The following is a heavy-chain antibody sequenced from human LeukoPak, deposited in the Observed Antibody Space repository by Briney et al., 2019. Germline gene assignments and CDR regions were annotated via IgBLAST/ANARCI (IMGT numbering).Heavy chain of an antibody. D-gene: IGHD1-26*01. CDR2: ISAYNGNT. CDR1: GYTFTSDG. V-gene: IGHV1-18*01. CDR3: ARRQRSGSYPR. Sequence: ASVKVSCKASGYTFTSDGISWVRQAPGQGLEWVGWISAYNGNTNYAQKGQGRVTMTTDTSTSTAYMELRSLRSDDTAVYYCARRQRSGSYPRWGQGTLVTVSS. J-gene: IGHJ4*02.